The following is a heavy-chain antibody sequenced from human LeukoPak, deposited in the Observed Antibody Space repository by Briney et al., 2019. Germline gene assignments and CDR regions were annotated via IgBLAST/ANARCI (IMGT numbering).Heavy chain of an antibody. D-gene: IGHD3-22*01. CDR3: AKGIDSSGYWADY. V-gene: IGHV3-30*18. CDR1: GFTFSNYG. Sequence: GRSLRLSCAASGFTFSNYGVHWARQAPGKGLEWVAVISYDGSNKYYADSVKGRFTISRDNSKNTLYLQMNSLRGEDTAVYYCAKGIDSSGYWADYWGQGTLVTVSS. CDR2: ISYDGSNK. J-gene: IGHJ4*02.